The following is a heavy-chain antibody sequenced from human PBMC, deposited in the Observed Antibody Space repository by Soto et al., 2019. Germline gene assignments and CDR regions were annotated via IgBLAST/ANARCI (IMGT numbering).Heavy chain of an antibody. D-gene: IGHD3-16*01. CDR2: IDPIDSYT. Sequence: PGESLKISCKGSGYSFTSYWISWVRQMPGKGLGWMGRIDPIDSYTNYSPSFQGHVTISADKSISTAYLQWSSLKASDTAMYYCARRAHMSRRGETFSYYYYGMDVWGQGTTVTVSS. CDR3: ARRAHMSRRGETFSYYYYGMDV. CDR1: GYSFTSYW. V-gene: IGHV5-10-1*01. J-gene: IGHJ6*02.